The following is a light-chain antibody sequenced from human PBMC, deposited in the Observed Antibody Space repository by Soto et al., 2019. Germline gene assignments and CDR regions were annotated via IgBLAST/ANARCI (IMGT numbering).Light chain of an antibody. J-gene: IGLJ3*02. CDR1: TSDVGASNY. CDR3: SSHTSSTTWV. V-gene: IGLV2-14*01. CDR2: EVS. Sequence: QSVLTQPASVSGSPGQSITISCTGTTSDVGASNYVSWYQRHPDKAPKLMIYEVSYRPSGVSNRFSGSKSGNTASLTISGLQAEDEADYYCSSHTSSTTWVFGGGTKLTVL.